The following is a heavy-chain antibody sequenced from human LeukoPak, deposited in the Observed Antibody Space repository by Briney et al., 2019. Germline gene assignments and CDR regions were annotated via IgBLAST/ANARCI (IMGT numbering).Heavy chain of an antibody. CDR1: GFTFSSYG. CDR2: IWYEGSNK. Sequence: PGGSLRLSCAASGFTFSSYGMQWVRQAPGKGVEGVAVIWYEGSNKYYADSVKGRFTISRDNSKTTLYLQMNSLRAEDTAVYYCARDRQWLALDYWGQGTLVTVSS. CDR3: ARDRQWLALDY. J-gene: IGHJ4*02. D-gene: IGHD6-19*01. V-gene: IGHV3-33*01.